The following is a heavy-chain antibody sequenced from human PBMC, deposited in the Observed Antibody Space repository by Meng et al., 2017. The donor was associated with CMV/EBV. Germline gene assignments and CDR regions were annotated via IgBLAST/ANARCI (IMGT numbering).Heavy chain of an antibody. CDR2: IYYSGST. CDR1: GGSISSYY. Sequence: GSLRLSCTVSGGSISSYYWSWIRQPPGKGLEWIGYIYYSGSTNYNPSLKRRVTISVDTSKNQFSLKLSSVTAADTAVYYCARDRVVTRYYYYGMDVWGQGTTVTVSS. J-gene: IGHJ6*02. D-gene: IGHD4-23*01. V-gene: IGHV4-59*01. CDR3: ARDRVVTRYYYYGMDV.